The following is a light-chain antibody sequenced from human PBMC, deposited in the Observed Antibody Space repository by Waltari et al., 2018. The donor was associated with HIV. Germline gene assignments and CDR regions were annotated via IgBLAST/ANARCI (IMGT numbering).Light chain of an antibody. CDR1: QSVLYSSNTKNY. J-gene: IGKJ2*01. Sequence: TVLTRSPASLAVSLGERAPLTFNSSQSVLYSSNTKNYLAWYQQKPGQPPKLLIYWASTRESGVPDRFSGSGSATDFTLTISSLQAEDVAIYYCQQYSITPVTFGQGTKLEIK. V-gene: IGKV4-1*01. CDR3: QQYSITPVT. CDR2: WAS.